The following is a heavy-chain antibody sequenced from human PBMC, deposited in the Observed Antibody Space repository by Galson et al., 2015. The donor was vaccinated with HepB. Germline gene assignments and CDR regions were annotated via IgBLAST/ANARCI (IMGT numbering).Heavy chain of an antibody. D-gene: IGHD3-10*01. CDR2: ISYDGSNK. J-gene: IGHJ3*02. Sequence: SLRLSCAASGFTFSSYAMHWVRQAPGKGLEWVAVISYDGSNKYYADSVKGRFTISRDNSKNTLYLQMNSLRAEDTAVYYCARGAQGLWFGEPPADAFDIWGQGTMVTVSS. CDR3: ARGAQGLWFGEPPADAFDI. CDR1: GFTFSSYA. V-gene: IGHV3-30*04.